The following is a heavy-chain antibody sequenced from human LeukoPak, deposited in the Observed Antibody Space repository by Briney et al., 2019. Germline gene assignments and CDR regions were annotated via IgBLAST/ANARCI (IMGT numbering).Heavy chain of an antibody. J-gene: IGHJ5*02. CDR3: ARESNYHGSGTGWFDP. V-gene: IGHV4-34*01. CDR1: GGSFSGSY. CDR2: INHSGST. D-gene: IGHD3-10*01. Sequence: SETLSLTCAVYGGSFSGSYWSWIRQPPGKGLEWIGEINHSGSTNYIPSLKSRVTISVDTSKNQLSLKLSSVTAADTALYYCARESNYHGSGTGWFDPWGQGTLVTVSS.